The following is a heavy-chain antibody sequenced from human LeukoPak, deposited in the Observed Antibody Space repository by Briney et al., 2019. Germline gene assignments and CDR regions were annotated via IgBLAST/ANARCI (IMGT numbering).Heavy chain of an antibody. CDR1: GGSISSYY. J-gene: IGHJ6*03. CDR2: IYTSGST. D-gene: IGHD3-22*01. Sequence: PSETLSLTCTVSGGSISSYYWSWIRQPAGKGLEWIGRIYTSGSTNYNPSLKSRVTMSVDTSKNQFSLKLSSVTAADTAVYYCAREGYYYDSSGYYGYCYYMDVWGKGTTVTVSS. CDR3: AREGYYYDSSGYYGYCYYMDV. V-gene: IGHV4-4*07.